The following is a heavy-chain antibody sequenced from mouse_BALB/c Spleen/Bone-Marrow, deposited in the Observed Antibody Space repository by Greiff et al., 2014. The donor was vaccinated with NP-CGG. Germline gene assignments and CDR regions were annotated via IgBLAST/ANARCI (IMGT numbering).Heavy chain of an antibody. CDR1: GFTFSKYG. V-gene: IGHV5-6*01. D-gene: IGHD2-1*01. CDR2: ISSGGSYT. Sequence: EVQVVESGGDLVKPGGSLKLSCAASGFTFSKYGMSWVRQTPDKRLEWVANISSGGSYTYYPDSVKGRFTIPRDNAKNTLYLQMSSLKSEDTAMYYCARQYGNFGVMDYWGQGTSVTVSS. CDR3: ARQYGNFGVMDY. J-gene: IGHJ4*01.